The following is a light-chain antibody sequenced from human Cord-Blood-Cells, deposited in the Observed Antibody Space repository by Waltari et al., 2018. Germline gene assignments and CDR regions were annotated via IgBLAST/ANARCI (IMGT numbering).Light chain of an antibody. CDR2: KAS. V-gene: IGKV1-5*03. CDR1: QSISSW. Sequence: DIQMTQSPSTLSASVGDRVTITCRASQSISSWLAWYQQKPWKAPKLLIYKASSLESGVPSRFSVSGSGTEFTLTSSSLQPDDFATYYCQQYNSYSYTFGQGTKLEIK. J-gene: IGKJ2*01. CDR3: QQYNSYSYT.